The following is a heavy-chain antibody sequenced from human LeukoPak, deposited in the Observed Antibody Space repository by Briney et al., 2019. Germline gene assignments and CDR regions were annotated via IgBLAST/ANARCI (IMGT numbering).Heavy chain of an antibody. J-gene: IGHJ6*02. CDR2: ISWNSGSI. CDR3: EKGLPDYGDYYYYYGMDV. Sequence: PGRSLRLSCAASGFTFDDYAMHWVRQAPGKGLEWVSGISWNSGSIGYADSVKGRFTISRDNAKNSLYLQMNSLRAEDTALYYCEKGLPDYGDYYYYYGMDVWGQGTTVTVSS. CDR1: GFTFDDYA. V-gene: IGHV3-9*01. D-gene: IGHD4-17*01.